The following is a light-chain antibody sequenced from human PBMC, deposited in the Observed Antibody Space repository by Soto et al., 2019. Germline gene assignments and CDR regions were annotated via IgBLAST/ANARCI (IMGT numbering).Light chain of an antibody. V-gene: IGLV2-14*01. CDR1: SSGVGRYDY. J-gene: IGLJ1*01. CDR3: SSYTSSSTYV. Sequence: QSALTQPASVSGSPGQSTTISCSGTSSGVGRYDYVSWYQQHPGKAPKLMIYEVTNRPSGVSNRFSGSKSGNTASLTISGLQAEDEADYYCSSYTSSSTYVFGAGTKVTVL. CDR2: EVT.